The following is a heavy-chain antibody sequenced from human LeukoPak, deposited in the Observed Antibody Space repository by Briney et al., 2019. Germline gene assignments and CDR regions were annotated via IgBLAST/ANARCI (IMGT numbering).Heavy chain of an antibody. CDR2: ITSSGAST. CDR3: AKGGPVVASAFDY. D-gene: IGHD2-15*01. J-gene: IGHJ4*02. CDR1: GFTFSNYA. Sequence: TGGSLRLSCAASGFTFSNYAMSWVRQAPGKGLGWVSTITSSGASTDYADSVKGRFTISRDNSKNMLYLQMNSLRVEETAVYYCAKGGPVVASAFDYWGRGTLVTVSS. V-gene: IGHV3-23*01.